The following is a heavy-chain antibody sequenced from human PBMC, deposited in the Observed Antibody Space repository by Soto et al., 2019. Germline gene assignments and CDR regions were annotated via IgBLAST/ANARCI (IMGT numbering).Heavy chain of an antibody. CDR2: INWNGGST. J-gene: IGHJ4*02. D-gene: IGHD5-12*01. Sequence: EVQLVESWGGVVRPGGSLRLSCAASGFTFDDYGMSWVRQAPGKWLGWVSGINWNGGSTGYADSVKGRFTISRDNAKNSLYLQMNSLRAEDTALYYCARDLSGYVPFDYWGQGTLVTVSS. V-gene: IGHV3-20*04. CDR3: ARDLSGYVPFDY. CDR1: GFTFDDYG.